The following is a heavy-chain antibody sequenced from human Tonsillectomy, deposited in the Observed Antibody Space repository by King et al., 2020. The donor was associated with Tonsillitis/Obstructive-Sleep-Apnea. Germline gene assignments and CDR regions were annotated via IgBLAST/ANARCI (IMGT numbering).Heavy chain of an antibody. Sequence: QLQESGPGLVKPSQTLSLTCTVSGGSISSGGYYWSWIRQHPGKGLEWIGYIYYSGSTYYNPSLKSRVTISVDTSKNQFSLKLSSVTAADTAVDYCVRSSVTTYGPGDYWGQGTMVTVSS. CDR2: IYYSGST. CDR3: VRSSVTTYGPGDY. CDR1: GGSISSGGYY. J-gene: IGHJ4*02. V-gene: IGHV4-31*03. D-gene: IGHD4-17*01.